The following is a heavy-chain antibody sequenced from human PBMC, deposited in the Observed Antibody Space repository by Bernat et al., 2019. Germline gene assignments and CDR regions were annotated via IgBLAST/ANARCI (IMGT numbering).Heavy chain of an antibody. Sequence: QVQLQESGPGLVKPSETLSLTCTVSGGSISSYYWSWIRQPPGKGLEWIGYIYYSGSTNYNPSLKSRVTISVDTSKNQFSLKLSSVTAADTAVYYCARDRDPFDPWGQGTLVTVSS. CDR3: ARDRDPFDP. CDR2: IYYSGST. J-gene: IGHJ5*02. V-gene: IGHV4-59*01. CDR1: GGSISSYY.